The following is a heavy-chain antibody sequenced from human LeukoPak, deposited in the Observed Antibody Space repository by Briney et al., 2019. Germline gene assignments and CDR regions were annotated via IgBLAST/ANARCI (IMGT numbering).Heavy chain of an antibody. J-gene: IGHJ4*02. D-gene: IGHD2-21*01. Sequence: SQTLSLTCAISGDXVSSNSAGWSWIRQSPSRGLEWLGRTYYRSKWYNDYAVSVKSRITINPDTSKNQFSLQLNSVTPEDTAVYYCARGGGALDYWGQGALVTVSS. CDR1: GDXVSSNSAG. CDR3: ARGGGALDY. CDR2: TYYRSKWYN. V-gene: IGHV6-1*01.